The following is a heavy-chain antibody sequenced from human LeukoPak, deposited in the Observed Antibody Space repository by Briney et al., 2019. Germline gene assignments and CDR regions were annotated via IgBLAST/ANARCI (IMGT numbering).Heavy chain of an antibody. CDR3: ARSGGSTVFYYMDV. D-gene: IGHD2-2*01. Sequence: GGSLRLSCAASGFTFSSYSMNWVRQAPGKGLEWVSYISSSSSTIYYADSVKGRFTISRDNANHSLYLQMNSLRAEDTAVYYCARSGGSTVFYYMDVWGKGTTVTVSS. CDR2: ISSSSSTI. V-gene: IGHV3-48*04. J-gene: IGHJ6*03. CDR1: GFTFSSYS.